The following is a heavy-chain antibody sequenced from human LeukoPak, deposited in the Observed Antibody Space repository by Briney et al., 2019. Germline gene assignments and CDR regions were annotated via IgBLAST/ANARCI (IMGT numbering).Heavy chain of an antibody. J-gene: IGHJ4*02. CDR1: GFTFSSYA. CDR3: AKLGIQLWSPFDY. V-gene: IGHV3-23*01. Sequence: GGSLRLSCAASGFTFSSYAMSWVRQAPGKGLEWASAISGSGGSTYYADSVKGRFTISRDNSKNTLYLQMNSLRAEDTAVYYCAKLGIQLWSPFDYWGQGTLVTVSS. D-gene: IGHD5-18*01. CDR2: ISGSGGST.